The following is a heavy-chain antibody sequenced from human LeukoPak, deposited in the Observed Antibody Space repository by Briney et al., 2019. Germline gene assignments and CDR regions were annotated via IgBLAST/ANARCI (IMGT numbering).Heavy chain of an antibody. CDR2: ISAYNGNT. V-gene: IGHV1-18*04. CDR3: ARALTPAGGDYYDSGVDY. J-gene: IGHJ4*02. Sequence: ASVKVSCKASGYTFTGYYIHWVRQAPGQGLEWMGWISAYNGNTNYAQKLQGRVTMTTDTSTSTAYMELRSLRSDDTAVYYCARALTPAGGDYYDSGVDYWGQGTLVTVSS. D-gene: IGHD3-22*01. CDR1: GYTFTGYY.